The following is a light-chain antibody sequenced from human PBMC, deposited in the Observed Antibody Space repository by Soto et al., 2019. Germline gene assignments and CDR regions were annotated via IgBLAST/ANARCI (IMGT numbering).Light chain of an antibody. Sequence: EIVLTQSPGTLSLSPGERVSLSCRASQNINRSFLAWYQQKPGQAPRLLIYGASSRATGVPDRFSGSGSGTDFTLTISRLEPGDFAVYYCQQYGNSPRTFGQGTKVEIK. J-gene: IGKJ1*01. V-gene: IGKV3-20*01. CDR1: QNINRSF. CDR3: QQYGNSPRT. CDR2: GAS.